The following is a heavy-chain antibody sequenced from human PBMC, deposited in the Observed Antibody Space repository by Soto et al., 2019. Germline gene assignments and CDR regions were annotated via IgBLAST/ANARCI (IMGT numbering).Heavy chain of an antibody. Sequence: QVQLVQSGAEVKKPGASVKVSCKASGYTFSNSDINWVRQATGQGLEWMGWMNPNSGNTAYAQKFRGRVTMTRDTSTSTAYMELSSLKYEDTAVYFCARGEYFYNWFDPWGQGTLVTVSS. CDR2: MNPNSGNT. V-gene: IGHV1-8*01. J-gene: IGHJ5*02. CDR3: ARGEYFYNWFDP. CDR1: GYTFSNSD. D-gene: IGHD2-2*01.